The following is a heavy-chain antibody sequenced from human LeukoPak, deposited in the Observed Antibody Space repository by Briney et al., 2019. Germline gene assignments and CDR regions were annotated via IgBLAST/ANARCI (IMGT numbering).Heavy chain of an antibody. CDR2: IIPIFGTA. CDR1: GGTFSSYA. CDR3: SCVVGEGKANRXNDAFDX. J-gene: IGHJ3*01. Sequence: ASVKVSCKASGGTFSSYAISWVRQAPGQGLEWMGGIIPIFGTANYAQKFQGRVTITTDESTSTAYMELSSLRSEDTAVYYCSCVVGEGKANRXNDAFDXWGQGXMVTV. V-gene: IGHV1-69*05. D-gene: IGHD1-26*01.